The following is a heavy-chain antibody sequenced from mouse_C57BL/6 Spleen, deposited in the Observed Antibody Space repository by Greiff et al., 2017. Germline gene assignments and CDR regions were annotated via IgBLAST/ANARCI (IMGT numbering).Heavy chain of an antibody. V-gene: IGHV1-9*01. D-gene: IGHD1-1*01. CDR2: ILTGSGST. CDR1: GYTFTGYW. Sequence: QVQLQQSGAELMKPGASVKLSCKATGYTFTGYWIEWVKQRPGHGLEWIGEILTGSGSTNANEKFKGMATFTADTSSNTAYMQLSSLTTEDTAIYYCARRGITTADCFYYWGHVTTLTVAS. CDR3: ARRGITTADCFYY. J-gene: IGHJ2*01.